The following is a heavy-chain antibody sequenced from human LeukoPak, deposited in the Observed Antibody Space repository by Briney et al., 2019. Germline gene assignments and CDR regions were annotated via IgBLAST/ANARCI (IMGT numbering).Heavy chain of an antibody. J-gene: IGHJ6*02. D-gene: IGHD2-2*01. CDR1: GFRVSDYY. Sequence: GGSLRLSCAVSGFRVSDYYMSWIRQAPGKGLEWVSYISSSGSTIYYADSVKGRFTVSRDNAKNSLYLQMNSLRAEDTAVYYCARDSPDIVVVPAAMRGYYYYGMDVWGQGTTVTVSS. CDR3: ARDSPDIVVVPAAMRGYYYYGMDV. CDR2: ISSSGSTI. V-gene: IGHV3-11*01.